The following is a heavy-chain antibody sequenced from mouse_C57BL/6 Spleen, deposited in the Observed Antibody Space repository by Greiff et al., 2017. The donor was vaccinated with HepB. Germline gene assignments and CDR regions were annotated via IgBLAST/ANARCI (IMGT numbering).Heavy chain of an antibody. CDR3: ARRGNPLFDY. D-gene: IGHD2-1*01. J-gene: IGHJ2*01. CDR2: IDPSDSYT. CDR1: GYTFTSYW. Sequence: VQLQQSGAELVKPGASVKLSCKASGYTFTSYWMQWVKQRPGQGLEWIGEIDPSDSYTNYNQQFKGKATLTVDTSSSTAYMQLSSLTSEDSAVYYCARRGNPLFDYWGQGTTLTVSS. V-gene: IGHV1-50*01.